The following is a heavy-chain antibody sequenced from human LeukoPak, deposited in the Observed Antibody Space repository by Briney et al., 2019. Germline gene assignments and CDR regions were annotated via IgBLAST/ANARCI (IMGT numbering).Heavy chain of an antibody. D-gene: IGHD5-12*01. CDR1: GFTFSSGW. V-gene: IGHV3-74*01. CDR2: INDDGSSK. CDR3: ARVPGYSGYFYGMDV. Sequence: GGSLRLSCAASGFTFSSGWMHRVRQAPGNGLVWVSRINDDGSSKGYAESVKGRFTISRDNAKNTLYLQMDSLRAEDTAVYYCARVPGYSGYFYGMDVWGQGTTVTVSS. J-gene: IGHJ6*02.